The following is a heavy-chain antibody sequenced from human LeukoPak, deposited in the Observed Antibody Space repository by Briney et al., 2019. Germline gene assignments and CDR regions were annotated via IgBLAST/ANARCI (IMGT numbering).Heavy chain of an antibody. J-gene: IGHJ6*02. CDR3: ARDAGHQLSRRNYYAMDV. Sequence: PSETLSLTCTVSGGSISSSSYYWDWVRQPPGKGLEWIGSIYYSGSTYYNPSLKSRVTISVDTSKNQFSLKLSSVTAADTAVYYCARDAGHQLSRRNYYAMDVWGQGTTVTVSS. V-gene: IGHV4-39*07. D-gene: IGHD1-1*01. CDR2: IYYSGST. CDR1: GGSISSSSYY.